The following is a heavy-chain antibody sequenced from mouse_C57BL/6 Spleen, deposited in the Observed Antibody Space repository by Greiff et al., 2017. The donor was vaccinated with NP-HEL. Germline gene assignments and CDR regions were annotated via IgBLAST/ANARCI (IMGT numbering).Heavy chain of an antibody. Sequence: EVKVVESGGDLVKPGGSLKLSCAASGFTFSSYGMSWVRQTPDKRLEWVATISSGGSYTYYPDSVKGRFTISRDNAKNTLYLQMSSLKSEDTAMYYCARRIYYGNPYYLDYWGQGTTLTVSS. CDR3: ARRIYYGNPYYLDY. CDR2: ISSGGSYT. J-gene: IGHJ2*01. CDR1: GFTFSSYG. D-gene: IGHD2-1*01. V-gene: IGHV5-6*02.